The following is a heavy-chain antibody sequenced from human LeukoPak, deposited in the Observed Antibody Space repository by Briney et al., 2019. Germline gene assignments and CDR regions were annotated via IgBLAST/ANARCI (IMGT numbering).Heavy chain of an antibody. CDR1: GFTLNSYS. D-gene: IGHD3-10*02. Sequence: PGGSLRLSCAASGFTLNSYSMNWVRQAPGKGLEWVSSISSSSSYIYYADSVKGRFTISRDNAKNSLYLQMNSLRAEDTAVYYCAELGITMIGGVWGKGTTVTISS. CDR3: AELGITMIGGV. V-gene: IGHV3-21*01. J-gene: IGHJ6*04. CDR2: ISSSSSYI.